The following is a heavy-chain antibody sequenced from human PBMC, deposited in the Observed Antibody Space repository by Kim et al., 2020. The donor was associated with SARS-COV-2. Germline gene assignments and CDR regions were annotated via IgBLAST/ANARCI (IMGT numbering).Heavy chain of an antibody. CDR2: IIPIFGTA. Sequence: SVKVSCKASGGTFSSYAISWVRQAPGQGLEWMGGIIPIFGTANYAQKFQGRVTITADESTSTAYMELSSLRSEDTAVYYCARDPGIAAAGLRDTVDYWGQGTLVTVSS. J-gene: IGHJ4*02. D-gene: IGHD6-13*01. CDR3: ARDPGIAAAGLRDTVDY. CDR1: GGTFSSYA. V-gene: IGHV1-69*13.